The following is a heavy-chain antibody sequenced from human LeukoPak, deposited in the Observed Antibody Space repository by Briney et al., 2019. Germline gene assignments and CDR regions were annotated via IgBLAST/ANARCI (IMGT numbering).Heavy chain of an antibody. J-gene: IGHJ3*02. Sequence: SETLSLTCAVYGGSFSGYYWAWIRQPPGKGLEWIGEINHSGSTNYNPSLKSRVTMSVDTSKNQFSLKLSSVTAADTAVYYCARVEDSSSWQEIEAFDIWGQGTMVTVSS. V-gene: IGHV4-34*01. CDR1: GGSFSGYY. CDR2: INHSGST. D-gene: IGHD6-13*01. CDR3: ARVEDSSSWQEIEAFDI.